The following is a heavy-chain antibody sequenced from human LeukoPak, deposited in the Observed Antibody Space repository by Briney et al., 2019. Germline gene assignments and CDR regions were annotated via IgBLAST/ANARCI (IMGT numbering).Heavy chain of an antibody. V-gene: IGHV3-33*01. D-gene: IGHD3-10*01. J-gene: IGHJ4*02. CDR2: IWYDGSNK. CDR1: GFTFSSYG. CDR3: ARHPTLWFGESQHPEYYFDY. Sequence: GGSLRLSCAASGFTFSSYGMHWVRQAPGKGLEWVAVIWYDGSNKYYADSVEGRFTISRDNSKNTLYLQMNSLRAEDTAVYYCARHPTLWFGESQHPEYYFDYWGQGTLVTVSS.